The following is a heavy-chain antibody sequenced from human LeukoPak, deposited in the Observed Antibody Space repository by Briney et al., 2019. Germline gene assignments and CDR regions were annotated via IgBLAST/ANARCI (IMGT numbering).Heavy chain of an antibody. CDR3: VLLLRGVPY. J-gene: IGHJ4*02. CDR2: TRSKASSYTT. CDR1: GFAFSDHH. D-gene: IGHD3-10*01. Sequence: GGSLRLSCAASGFAFSDHHMDWVRQAPGKGLEWVGRTRSKASSYTTDYAASVKGRFTISRDDPKNSLYLQMNSLITEDTAVYYCVLLLRGVPYWGQGTLVTVSS. V-gene: IGHV3-72*01.